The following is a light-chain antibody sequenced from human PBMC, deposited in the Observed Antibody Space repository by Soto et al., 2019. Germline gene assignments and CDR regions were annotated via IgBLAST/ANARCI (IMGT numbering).Light chain of an antibody. CDR2: DAS. CDR3: QHRT. J-gene: IGKJ1*01. CDR1: QSISSW. V-gene: IGKV1-5*01. Sequence: DIRMTQSPSTLSASVGDRVTITCRASQSISSWLAWYQQKPGKAPKLLIYDASSLESGVPSRFSGSGSGTEFTLTISSLQPDDFATYYCQHRTFGQGTKVEIK.